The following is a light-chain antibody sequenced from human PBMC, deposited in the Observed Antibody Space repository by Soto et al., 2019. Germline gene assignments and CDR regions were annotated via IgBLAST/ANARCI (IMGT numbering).Light chain of an antibody. J-gene: IGKJ4*01. Sequence: TLSVSPGERATLSCRASHRVSSYLAWYQQKPGQAPRLLIYATSTRATGIPARFSGSGSGTEFTLTISSLQSEDFAVYYCQHSNNWPLPVAAGTKVDIK. CDR2: ATS. CDR1: HRVSSY. V-gene: IGKV3-15*01. CDR3: QHSNNWPLP.